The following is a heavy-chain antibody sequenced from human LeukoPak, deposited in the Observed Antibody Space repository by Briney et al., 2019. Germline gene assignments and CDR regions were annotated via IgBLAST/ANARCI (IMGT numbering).Heavy chain of an antibody. CDR2: ISSSSTTI. D-gene: IGHD3-10*01. Sequence: PGGSLRLSCAASGFTFSDYSMNCVRQAPGKGLEWVSYISSSSTTIFYADSVKGRFTISRDNAKNSLFLQMNGLRDEDTALYYCVRERVIEAAGDGFDSWGQGTLVTVSS. J-gene: IGHJ4*02. V-gene: IGHV3-48*02. CDR1: GFTFSDYS. CDR3: VRERVIEAAGDGFDS.